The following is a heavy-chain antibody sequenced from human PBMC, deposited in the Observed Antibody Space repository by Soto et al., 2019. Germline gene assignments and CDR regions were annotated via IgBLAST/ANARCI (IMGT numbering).Heavy chain of an antibody. CDR2: ITSGGST. CDR1: GFTFSSCA. V-gene: IGHV3-23*01. D-gene: IGHD1-7*01. J-gene: IGHJ4*02. Sequence: PGGSLRLSCAASGFTFSSCAMSWVRQAPGTGLEWVGSITSGGSTYYADSVKGRFTISRDNSKNTLYLQLNSLRGEDTAVYHCATTYNWNSVRIFDSWGQGTLVTVSS. CDR3: ATTYNWNSVRIFDS.